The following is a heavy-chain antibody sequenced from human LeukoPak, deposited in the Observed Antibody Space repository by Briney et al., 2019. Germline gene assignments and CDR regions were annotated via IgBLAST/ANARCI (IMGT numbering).Heavy chain of an antibody. Sequence: SETLSLTCAVYVGSFSGYYWTWIRQPPGKGLEWIGEINHSGSSNYNPSLKSRVTISVDTSKNQFSLKLNSVTAADTAVYYCARKESGMLGDAFDTWGQGTMVTVSS. CDR1: VGSFSGYY. CDR3: ARKESGMLGDAFDT. V-gene: IGHV4-34*01. J-gene: IGHJ3*02. D-gene: IGHD3-10*02. CDR2: INHSGSS.